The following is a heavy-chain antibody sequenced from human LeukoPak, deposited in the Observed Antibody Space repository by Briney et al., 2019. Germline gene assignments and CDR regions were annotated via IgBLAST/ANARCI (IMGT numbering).Heavy chain of an antibody. CDR1: EITFSRSC. V-gene: IGHV3-7*04. CDR2: IKEDGGEI. J-gene: IGHJ4*02. CDR3: ARDRGGRSGLDD. Sequence: WGSLRLSCAASEITFSRSCMHWVRQAPGKGLEWAAFIKEDGGEIFYVDSVKGRFTISRDNAENFLYLQMNSLRAEDTAVYYCARDRGGRSGLDDWGQGTLVIVSS. D-gene: IGHD2-15*01.